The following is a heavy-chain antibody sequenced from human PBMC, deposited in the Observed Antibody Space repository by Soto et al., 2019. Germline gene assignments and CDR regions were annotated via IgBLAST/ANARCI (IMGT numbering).Heavy chain of an antibody. Sequence: KPPDTLSVTFGVAGGPISRYYGSWIRQPPGKGLEWIGYIYDSGSTKYNPSLKSRVTISVDTSKNHFSLKVSSVTAADTAVYYCARTDLRDGKNLDCYYGMDVWGQGTTVTVS. J-gene: IGHJ6*02. D-gene: IGHD3-16*01. V-gene: IGHV4-59*08. CDR2: IYDSGST. CDR3: ARTDLRDGKNLDCYYGMDV. CDR1: GGPISRYY.